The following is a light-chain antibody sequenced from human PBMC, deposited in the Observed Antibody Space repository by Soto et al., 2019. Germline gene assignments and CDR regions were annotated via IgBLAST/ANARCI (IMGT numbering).Light chain of an antibody. Sequence: ELVLTQSPGTLSLSPGERATLSCRASQSVTNNYLDWYQQKPCQAPRLLIDDASRRATGIPDRFSGSGSGTDFTLTISRLEPEDFAVYYCQQCSYSPLTFGGGTRVEIK. CDR1: QSVTNNY. CDR2: DAS. V-gene: IGKV3-20*01. CDR3: QQCSYSPLT. J-gene: IGKJ4*01.